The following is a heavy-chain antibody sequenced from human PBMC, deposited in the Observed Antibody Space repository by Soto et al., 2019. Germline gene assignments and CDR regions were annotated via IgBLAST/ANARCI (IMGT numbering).Heavy chain of an antibody. V-gene: IGHV4-59*08. CDR1: GGSISSYY. CDR3: ARVAAADWEVYYFDY. Sequence: PSETLSLTCTVSGGSISSYYWSWIRQPPGKGLEWIGYIYYSGSTNYNPSLKSRVTISVDTSKNQFSLKLSSVTAADTAVYYCARVAAADWEVYYFDYWGQGTLVTVSS. D-gene: IGHD6-13*01. CDR2: IYYSGST. J-gene: IGHJ4*02.